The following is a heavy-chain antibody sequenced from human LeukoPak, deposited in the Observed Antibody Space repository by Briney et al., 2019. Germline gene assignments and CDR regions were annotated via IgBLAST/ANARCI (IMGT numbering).Heavy chain of an antibody. CDR2: IYTSGST. CDR3: ARENSGSYREFDY. J-gene: IGHJ4*02. D-gene: IGHD1-26*01. V-gene: IGHV4-4*07. Sequence: SETLSLTCTVSGGSISSYYWSWIRQPAGKGLEWIGRIYTSGSTNYNASLMSRVSMSVVTSKNQFSLKLSSVTAADTAVFYCARENSGSYREFDYWGQGTLVTVSS. CDR1: GGSISSYY.